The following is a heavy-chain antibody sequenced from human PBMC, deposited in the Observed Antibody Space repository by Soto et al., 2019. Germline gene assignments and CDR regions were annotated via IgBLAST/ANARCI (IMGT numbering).Heavy chain of an antibody. Sequence: EVSLVESGGGLVRPGGSLRLSCAASGFTFTAHSFNWVRQAPGRGLEWVAYINAGSDYINYADSVRGRFTISRDNDKNTPYLQMNILGADDTADYCCARERCSSSHSARPESFDPWGQGTAVTVSS. CDR1: GFTFTAHS. D-gene: IGHD6-19*01. V-gene: IGHV3-21*01. CDR2: INAGSDYI. J-gene: IGHJ5*02. CDR3: ARERCSSSHSARPESFDP.